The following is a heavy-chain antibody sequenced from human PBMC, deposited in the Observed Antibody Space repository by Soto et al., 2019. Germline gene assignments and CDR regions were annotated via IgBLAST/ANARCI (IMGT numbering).Heavy chain of an antibody. J-gene: IGHJ6*02. CDR3: ASAVDTAMVTRISYGMDV. CDR1: GYTFTSYY. CDR2: INPSGGST. V-gene: IGHV1-46*01. D-gene: IGHD5-18*01. Sequence: ASVKVSCKASGYTFTSYYMHWVRQAPGQGLEWMGIINPSGGSTSYAQKFQGRVTMTRDTSTSTVYMELSSLRSEDTAVYYCASAVDTAMVTRISYGMDVWGQGTTVTVSS.